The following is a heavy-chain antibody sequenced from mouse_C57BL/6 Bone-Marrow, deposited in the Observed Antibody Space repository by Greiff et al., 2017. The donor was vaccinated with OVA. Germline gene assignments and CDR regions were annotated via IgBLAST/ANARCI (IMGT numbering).Heavy chain of an antibody. V-gene: IGHV1-39*01. D-gene: IGHD2-5*01. CDR1: GYSFTDYN. J-gene: IGHJ1*03. CDR3: ARGDYSNSYWYFDV. CDR2: INPNYGTT. Sequence: VQLKQSGPELVKPGASVKISCKASGYSFTDYNMNWVKQSNGKSLEWIGVINPNYGTTSYNQQFKGKATLTVDQSSSTAYMQLNSLTSEDSAVYYCARGDYSNSYWYFDVWGTGTTVTVSS.